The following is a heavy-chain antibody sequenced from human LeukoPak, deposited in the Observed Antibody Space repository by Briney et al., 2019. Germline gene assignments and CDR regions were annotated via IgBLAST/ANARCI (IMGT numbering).Heavy chain of an antibody. Sequence: ASETLSLTCTVSGYSISSGYYWSWIRQPPGKGLEWIGEINHSGSTNYNPSLKSRVTISVDTSKNQFSLKLSSVAAADTAVYYCARAIGYSSSLNYWGQGTLVTVSS. J-gene: IGHJ4*02. V-gene: IGHV4-38-2*02. CDR1: GYSISSGYY. CDR2: INHSGST. D-gene: IGHD6-6*01. CDR3: ARAIGYSSSLNY.